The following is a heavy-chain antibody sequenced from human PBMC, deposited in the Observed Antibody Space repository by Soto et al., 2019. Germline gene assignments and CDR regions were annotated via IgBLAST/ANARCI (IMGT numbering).Heavy chain of an antibody. CDR1: GYTFTSYG. D-gene: IGHD4-17*01. CDR3: ARDLGNDYGDYVGFRVDYYGMDV. V-gene: IGHV1-18*01. J-gene: IGHJ6*02. CDR2: ISAYNGNT. Sequence: QVQLVQSGAEVKKPGASVKVSCKASGYTFTSYGISWVRQAPGQGLEWMGWISAYNGNTNYAQKLQGRVTMTTDTSTSTADMELRSLRSDDTAVYYCARDLGNDYGDYVGFRVDYYGMDVWGQGTTVTVSS.